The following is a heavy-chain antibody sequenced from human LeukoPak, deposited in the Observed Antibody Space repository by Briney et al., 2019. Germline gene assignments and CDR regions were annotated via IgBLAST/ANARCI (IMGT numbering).Heavy chain of an antibody. J-gene: IGHJ5*02. CDR2: IYYSGST. V-gene: IGHV4-59*01. CDR1: GGSISSYY. Sequence: SETLSLTCTVSGGSISSYYWSWIRQPPGKGLEWIGYIYYSGSTNYNPSLKSRVTISVDTSKNQFSLKLSSVTAADTAVYYCARLEGIAAAGRSNWFDPWAREPWSPSPQ. D-gene: IGHD6-13*01. CDR3: ARLEGIAAAGRSNWFDP.